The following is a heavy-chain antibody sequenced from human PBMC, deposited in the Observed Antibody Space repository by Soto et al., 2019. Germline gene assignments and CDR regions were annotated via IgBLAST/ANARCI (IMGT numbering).Heavy chain of an antibody. CDR2: ISAYNGNT. Sequence: ASVKVSCKASGYTFTSYFITWVRQAPGQGLEWMGWISAYNGNTNYAQMLQGRVTMTTDTSTATAYMEMRSLRSDDTVVYYCARQNYYSGMDVWGQGTTVTVSS. CDR3: ARQNYYSGMDV. CDR1: GYTFTSYF. V-gene: IGHV1-18*01. J-gene: IGHJ6*02.